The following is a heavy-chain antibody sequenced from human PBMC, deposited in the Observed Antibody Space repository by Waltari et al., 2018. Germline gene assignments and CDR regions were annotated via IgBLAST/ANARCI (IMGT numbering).Heavy chain of an antibody. CDR1: GFRLSNFG. Sequence: QVQLVGSGGGGVQPGMSLRLPWAAAGFRLSNFGMHWVRQVPGKGLEWVALAWFDGVKTYYADSVRGRFTISRDNSKNTLYLDIKNLRVDDTAIYYCAKDAFGNTYLDHWGQGTLVTVSS. V-gene: IGHV3-33*06. CDR2: AWFDGVKT. CDR3: AKDAFGNTYLDH. J-gene: IGHJ5*02. D-gene: IGHD3-10*01.